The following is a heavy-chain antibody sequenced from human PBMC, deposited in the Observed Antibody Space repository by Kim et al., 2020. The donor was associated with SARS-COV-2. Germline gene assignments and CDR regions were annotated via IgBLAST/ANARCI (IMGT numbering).Heavy chain of an antibody. CDR3: ARGRSRIAVAAFDY. J-gene: IGHJ4*02. V-gene: IGHV4-34*01. Sequence: NPSLTSRVTIEVDTSKSPFSLRLGSVAAADTAVYYCARGRSRIAVAAFDYWGQGTLVTVSS. D-gene: IGHD6-19*01.